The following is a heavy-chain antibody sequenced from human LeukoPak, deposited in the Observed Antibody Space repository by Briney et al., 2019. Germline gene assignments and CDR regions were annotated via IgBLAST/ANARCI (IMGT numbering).Heavy chain of an antibody. D-gene: IGHD3-10*01. Sequence: GESLQISCKGSGSSFSSNWIAWVRQLPGKGLEWMGIIYPGDSDTRYSPSFEGQVTISADKSISTAYLQWSSLKASDTAVDYCARVQIRGVTIDAFDIWGQGTMVTVSS. J-gene: IGHJ3*02. V-gene: IGHV5-51*01. CDR1: GSSFSSNW. CDR2: IYPGDSDT. CDR3: ARVQIRGVTIDAFDI.